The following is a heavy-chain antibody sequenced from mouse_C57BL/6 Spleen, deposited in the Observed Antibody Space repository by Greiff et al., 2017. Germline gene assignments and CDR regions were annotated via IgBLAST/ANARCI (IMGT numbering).Heavy chain of an antibody. Sequence: QVQLKQPGAELVRPGSSVKLSCKASGYTFTSYWMHWVKQRPIQGLEWIGNIDPSDSETHYNQKFKDKDTLTVDQSSSTAYMQLSSLTSEDSAVYYCARSSYDYWGQGTTLTVSS. CDR3: ARSSYDY. CDR2: IDPSDSET. D-gene: IGHD6-1*01. J-gene: IGHJ2*01. V-gene: IGHV1-52*01. CDR1: GYTFTSYW.